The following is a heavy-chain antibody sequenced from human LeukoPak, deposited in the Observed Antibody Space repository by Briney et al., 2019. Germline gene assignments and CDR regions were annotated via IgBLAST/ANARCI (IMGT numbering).Heavy chain of an antibody. CDR3: ASSIQAAAIPAFDY. J-gene: IGHJ4*02. D-gene: IGHD6-25*01. Sequence: ASVKVSCKAPGNTFAGHNIHWIRQAPGPGLELMGWINPDRGGTDYARQFQGRVTMTSDTSIRAAYMELSRLVSEDSAVYFWASSIQAAAIPAFDYWGQGTLVTVSS. V-gene: IGHV1-2*02. CDR2: INPDRGGT. CDR1: GNTFAGHN.